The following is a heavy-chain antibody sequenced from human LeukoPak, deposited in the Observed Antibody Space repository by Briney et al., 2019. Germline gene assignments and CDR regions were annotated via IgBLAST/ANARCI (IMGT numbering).Heavy chain of an antibody. CDR1: GFTFDDYA. V-gene: IGHV3-9*01. J-gene: IGHJ6*04. CDR3: ASLSYCGGDCYPSRPLDV. D-gene: IGHD2-21*02. Sequence: PGRSLRLSCAASGFTFDDYAMHWVRQAPGKGLEWVSGISWNSGSIGYADSVKGRFTISRDNAKNSLYLQMNSLRAEETAVYYCASLSYCGGDCYPSRPLDVWGKGTTVTISS. CDR2: ISWNSGSI.